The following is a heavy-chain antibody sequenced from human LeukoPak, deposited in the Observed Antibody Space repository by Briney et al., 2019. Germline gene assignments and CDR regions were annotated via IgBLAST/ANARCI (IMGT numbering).Heavy chain of an antibody. J-gene: IGHJ4*02. Sequence: ASVKVSCKASGYTFTSYGIAWVRQAPGQGLQWMGWISANNGDTSYSQKLQGRVTMTTDTSTNTAYMELRSLTSNDTAVYYCARDPPGLTLGSPGDYWGQGTLVIVSS. CDR1: GYTFTSYG. V-gene: IGHV1-18*01. CDR2: ISANNGDT. CDR3: ARDPPGLTLGSPGDY. D-gene: IGHD3-16*01.